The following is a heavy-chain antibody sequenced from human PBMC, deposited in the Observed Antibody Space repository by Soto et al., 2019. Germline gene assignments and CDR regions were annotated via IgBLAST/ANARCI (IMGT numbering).Heavy chain of an antibody. D-gene: IGHD2-15*01. CDR3: AYRRRGTDVLF. CDR2: IYWDDDK. Sequence: GSGPTLVNPTETLTLTCTFSGFSLSSNGVGVGWIRQPPGKALEWLALIYWDDDKRRSPSLEGRLAITKDTSKNQVVLTMTNMDPVHTATYYCAYRRRGTDVLFWGQGNLVSVSS. V-gene: IGHV2-5*02. CDR1: GFSLSSNGVG. J-gene: IGHJ4*02.